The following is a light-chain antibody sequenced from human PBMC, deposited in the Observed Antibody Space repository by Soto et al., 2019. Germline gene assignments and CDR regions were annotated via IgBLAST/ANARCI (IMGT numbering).Light chain of an antibody. J-gene: IGLJ1*01. Sequence: SYELTQPPSVSVSPGQTASITCSGDKLGDKYACWYQQKPGQSPVLVIYQDSKRPSGIPERFSGSNSGNTATLTISGTQAMDEADYHCQAWDSSTASYVFGTGTKLTVL. CDR2: QDS. CDR1: KLGDKY. CDR3: QAWDSSTASYV. V-gene: IGLV3-1*01.